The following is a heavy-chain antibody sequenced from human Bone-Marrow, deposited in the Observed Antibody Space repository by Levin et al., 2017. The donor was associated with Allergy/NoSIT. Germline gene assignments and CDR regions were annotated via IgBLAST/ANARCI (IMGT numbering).Heavy chain of an antibody. Sequence: GGSLRLSCAASGFTFSNYAMSWVRQAPGKGLEWVSSITISGDATYYANSVKGRFTISRDNSQTTLYLQMNSLRAEDTAVYHCAKGSTWGQGTLVTVPS. V-gene: IGHV3-23*01. CDR1: GFTFSNYA. CDR3: AKGST. J-gene: IGHJ5*02. CDR2: ITISGDAT.